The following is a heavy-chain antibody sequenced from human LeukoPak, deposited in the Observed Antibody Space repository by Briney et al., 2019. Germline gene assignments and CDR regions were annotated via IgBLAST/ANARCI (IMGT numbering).Heavy chain of an antibody. Sequence: GGSLRLSCAASGFTVSGFAMSWVRRTPGKGLEWVSGISGSGDNTLYADSVKGRFTISRDNSKNTLYLEMHSLRAEDTAIYYCAKMKGHPLPKYYMDVWGQGTTVTVSS. CDR2: ISGSGDNT. CDR1: GFTVSGFA. CDR3: AKMKGHPLPKYYMDV. J-gene: IGHJ6*01. D-gene: IGHD1-26*01. V-gene: IGHV3-23*01.